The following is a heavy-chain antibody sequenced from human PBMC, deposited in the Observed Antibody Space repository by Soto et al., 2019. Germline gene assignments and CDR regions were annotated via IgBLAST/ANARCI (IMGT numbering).Heavy chain of an antibody. CDR1: GYTFTSYG. CDR2: ISAYNGNT. Sequence: ASVKVSCKASGYTFTSYGISWVRQAPGQGLEWMGWISAYNGNTNYAQKLQGRVTMTTDTSTSTAYMELRSLRSDDTAVYYCARGMDTAMVRAYYYYSMDVWGQGTTVTVSS. J-gene: IGHJ6*02. CDR3: ARGMDTAMVRAYYYYSMDV. V-gene: IGHV1-18*01. D-gene: IGHD5-18*01.